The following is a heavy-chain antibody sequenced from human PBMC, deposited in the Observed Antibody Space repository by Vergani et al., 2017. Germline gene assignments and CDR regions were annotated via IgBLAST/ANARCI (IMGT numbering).Heavy chain of an antibody. D-gene: IGHD2-2*02. V-gene: IGHV1-46*01. CDR2: ISPDGFST. J-gene: IGHJ5*02. CDR1: GYTFTAYY. CDR3: ASSYYYCSSTSCYTGGWFDP. Sequence: QVQLVQSGAEVGKPGASVKISCKASGYTFTAYYIHWVRQAPEQGLEWVGVISPDGFSTFYAQKFQGRVTITRDTSTSTVYVEVTSLRSDDTAVYYCASSYYYCSSTSCYTGGWFDPWGQGTLVTVSS.